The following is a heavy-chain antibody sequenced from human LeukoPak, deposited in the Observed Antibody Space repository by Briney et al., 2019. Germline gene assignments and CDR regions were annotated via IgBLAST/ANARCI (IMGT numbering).Heavy chain of an antibody. Sequence: SETLSLTCTVSGGSISSYYWSWIRQPPGKGLEWIGYIYYSGSTNYNPSLKSRVTISVDTSKNQFSLKLSSVTAADTAVYYCARESVIAAAGTGGLNWFDPWGQGTLVTVSS. CDR3: ARESVIAAAGTGGLNWFDP. J-gene: IGHJ5*02. V-gene: IGHV4-59*01. D-gene: IGHD6-13*01. CDR2: IYYSGST. CDR1: GGSISSYY.